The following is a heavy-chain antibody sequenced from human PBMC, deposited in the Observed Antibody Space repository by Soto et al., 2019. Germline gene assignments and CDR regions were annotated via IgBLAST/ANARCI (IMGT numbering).Heavy chain of an antibody. D-gene: IGHD6-13*01. CDR1: GGSFSGYY. Sequence: QVQLQQWGAGLLKPSETLSLTCAVYGGSFSGYYWSWIRQPPGKGLEWIGEINHSGSTNYNPSLTSRVTISVDTSKNQFSLRLSSVTAADTAVYYCARVAGQELASPFDYWGQGTLVTVAS. V-gene: IGHV4-34*01. CDR3: ARVAGQELASPFDY. J-gene: IGHJ4*02. CDR2: INHSGST.